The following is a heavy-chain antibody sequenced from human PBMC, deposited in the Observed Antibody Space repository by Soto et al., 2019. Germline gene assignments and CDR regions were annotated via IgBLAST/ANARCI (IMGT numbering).Heavy chain of an antibody. D-gene: IGHD2-21*01. Sequence: EVQLLESGGGLVQPGGSLRLSCAASGLKFRNYAMTWVRQAPGKGPEWVSTVSGNGGETFYADSVKGRFTISRDNSKDTFYLIMKSLRVEDTAVYYCARGGHMSFFDYWGQGTRVAVSS. V-gene: IGHV3-23*01. CDR2: VSGNGGET. J-gene: IGHJ4*02. CDR3: ARGGHMSFFDY. CDR1: GLKFRNYA.